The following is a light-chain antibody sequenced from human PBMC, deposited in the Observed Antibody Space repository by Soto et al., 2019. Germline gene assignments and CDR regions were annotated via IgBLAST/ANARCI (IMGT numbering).Light chain of an antibody. Sequence: DVVMTQSPLSLPVTLGQPASISCRSSQSLVYNDGNTYLNWFQQRPGQSPRRLIYKVSNRDSGVPDRFSGRGSGTDFTLKISRVEAEDVGVYYCMQGTHWPWTFGQGTKVEIK. CDR1: QSLVYNDGNTY. J-gene: IGKJ1*01. V-gene: IGKV2-30*01. CDR3: MQGTHWPWT. CDR2: KVS.